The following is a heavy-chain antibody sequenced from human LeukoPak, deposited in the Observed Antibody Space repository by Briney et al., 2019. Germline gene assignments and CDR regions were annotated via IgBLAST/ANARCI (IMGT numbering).Heavy chain of an antibody. CDR1: GFTFGDYA. Sequence: GRSLRLSCTASGFTFGDYAMSWVRQAPGKGLEWVGFIRSKAYGGTTEYAASVKGRFTISRDDSKSIAYLQMNSLKTEDTAVYYCTRDLGYCSSTSCYSDDYWGQGTLVTVSS. V-gene: IGHV3-49*04. J-gene: IGHJ4*02. CDR2: IRSKAYGGTT. CDR3: TRDLGYCSSTSCYSDDY. D-gene: IGHD2-2*01.